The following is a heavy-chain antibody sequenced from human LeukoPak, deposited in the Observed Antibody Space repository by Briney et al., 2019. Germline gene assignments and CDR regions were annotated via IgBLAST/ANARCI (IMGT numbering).Heavy chain of an antibody. CDR2: ISGSGGST. Sequence: GGSLRLSCAASGFTFSSYAMSWVRQAPGKGLEWVSAISGSGGSTYYADSVKGRFTISGDNSKNTLYLQMNSLRAEDTAVYYCAKDPIVVDAFDIWGQGTMVTVSS. J-gene: IGHJ3*02. D-gene: IGHD2-15*01. V-gene: IGHV3-23*01. CDR3: AKDPIVVDAFDI. CDR1: GFTFSSYA.